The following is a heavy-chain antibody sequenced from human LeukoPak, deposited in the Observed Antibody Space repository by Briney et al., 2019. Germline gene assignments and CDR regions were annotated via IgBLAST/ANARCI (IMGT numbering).Heavy chain of an antibody. CDR3: AKDRCSNGIGCLYYYMDV. V-gene: IGHV3-21*01. D-gene: IGHD2-8*01. Sequence: PGGSLRLSCAASAFTFSSYNFNWVRRAPGKGLEWVSSISSTGSYIYYTDSVRGRFTISRDNAKNSLDLQMNSPRAEDTAVYYCAKDRCSNGIGCLYYYMDVWGKGTTVTISS. J-gene: IGHJ6*03. CDR2: ISSTGSYI. CDR1: AFTFSSYN.